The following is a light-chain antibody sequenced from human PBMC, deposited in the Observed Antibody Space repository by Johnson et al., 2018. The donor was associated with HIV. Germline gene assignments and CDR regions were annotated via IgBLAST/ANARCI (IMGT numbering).Light chain of an antibody. CDR2: ENN. Sequence: QSVLTQPPSVSAAPGQKVTISCSGSISNIGDNFVSWYQQFPGTAPKLLIYENNRRPSGIPDRFSGSKSGTSATLGITGLQTGDEADYYCGTLDSSLSGGVVGTGTKCTVL. CDR3: GTLDSSLSGGV. CDR1: ISNIGDNF. J-gene: IGLJ1*01. V-gene: IGLV1-51*02.